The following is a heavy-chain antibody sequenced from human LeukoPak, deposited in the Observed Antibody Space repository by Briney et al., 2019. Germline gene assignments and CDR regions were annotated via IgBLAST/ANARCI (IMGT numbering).Heavy chain of an antibody. Sequence: SGPALVKXTQTLTLTCTFSGFSLSTSGMCVSWIRQPPGKALEWLERIDWDDDKYYSTSLKTRLTISKDTSKNQVVLTMTNMDPVDTATYYCARIARMVRGVIYDYWGQGTLVTVSS. CDR3: ARIARMVRGVIYDY. CDR2: IDWDDDK. J-gene: IGHJ4*02. CDR1: GFSLSTSGMC. D-gene: IGHD3-10*01. V-gene: IGHV2-70*11.